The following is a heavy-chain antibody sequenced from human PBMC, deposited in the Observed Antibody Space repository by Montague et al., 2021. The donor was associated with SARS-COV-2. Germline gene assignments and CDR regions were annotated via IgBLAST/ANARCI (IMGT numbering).Heavy chain of an antibody. CDR3: ARARPRSYYYGWRTYTWGDYGMDV. J-gene: IGHJ6*02. Sequence: SETLSLTCTVSGGSISSYYWSWIRQPAGKGLEWIGRIYYSGSTNYNPSLKSRVTMSVDTSKNQFSLKLSSVTAADTALYYCARARPRSYYYGWRTYTWGDYGMDVWGQGTTVTVSS. D-gene: IGHD3-10*01. CDR1: GGSISSYY. CDR2: IYYSGST. V-gene: IGHV4-4*07.